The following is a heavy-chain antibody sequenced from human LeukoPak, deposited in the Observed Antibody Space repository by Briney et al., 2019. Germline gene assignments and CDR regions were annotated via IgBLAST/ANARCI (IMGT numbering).Heavy chain of an antibody. CDR3: ARVAYGDLLWYFDY. CDR1: APSISSGGYY. CDR2: IYYSGST. D-gene: IGHD4-17*01. V-gene: IGHV4-31*01. Sequence: HPSPTLSPTRTVSAPSISSGGYYSSWLRQHPGKGLQWIGYIYYSGSTHYNPSLKTPATVTVDTSENYFSVKLSSVTAADTVVYYCARVAYGDLLWYFDYWGQGTLVTV. J-gene: IGHJ4*02.